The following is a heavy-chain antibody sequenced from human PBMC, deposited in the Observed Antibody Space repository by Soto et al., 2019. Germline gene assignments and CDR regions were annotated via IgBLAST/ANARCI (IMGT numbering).Heavy chain of an antibody. V-gene: IGHV3-30-3*01. CDR1: GFTFSSYA. CDR2: ISYDGSNK. Sequence: QVQLVESGGGVVQPGRSLRLSCAASGFTFSSYAMHWVRQAPGKGLEWVAVISYDGSNKYYADSVKGRFTISRDNSKNPLYLQMNSLRAEDTAVYYCARAIVVVTAIRGAGYGMDVWGQGTTVTVSS. J-gene: IGHJ6*02. D-gene: IGHD2-21*02. CDR3: ARAIVVVTAIRGAGYGMDV.